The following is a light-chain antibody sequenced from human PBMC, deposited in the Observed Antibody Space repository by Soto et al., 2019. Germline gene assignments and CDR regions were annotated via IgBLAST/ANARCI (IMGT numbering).Light chain of an antibody. CDR2: DVS. CDR1: SSDVGGYHY. V-gene: IGLV2-14*01. Sequence: QSALTRPASVSGSPGQSISISCTGTSSDVGGYHYVSWYQQYPGKAPKVMIYDVSNRPSGVSNRFSGSKSGNTASLTISGLQAEDEADYYCSSYTTSSTYVFGTGTKVTVL. CDR3: SSYTTSSTYV. J-gene: IGLJ1*01.